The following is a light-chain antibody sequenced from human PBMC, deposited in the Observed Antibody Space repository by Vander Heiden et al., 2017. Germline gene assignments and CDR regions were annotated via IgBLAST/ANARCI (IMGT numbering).Light chain of an antibody. CDR1: QDISNY. V-gene: IGKV1-33*01. CDR2: DAS. Sequence: DIQMTQSPSSLSASVGDRVTINCQASQDISNYLNWYQQRPGKAPKLLIYDASNLETGVPSRFSGSGSGTDFTFTISSLHPEDVATYYCQRYDGLRFTFGRGTKVDIK. J-gene: IGKJ3*01. CDR3: QRYDGLRFT.